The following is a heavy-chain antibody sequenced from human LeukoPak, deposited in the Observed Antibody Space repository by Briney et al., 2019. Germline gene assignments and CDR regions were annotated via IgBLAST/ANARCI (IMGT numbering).Heavy chain of an antibody. D-gene: IGHD3-10*01. J-gene: IGHJ4*02. CDR3: ARDRTVRGGIDY. V-gene: IGHV4-61*02. CDR2: MYISGSTNYNPSLSGST. Sequence: SETLSLTCTVSGGSISSGSYYWSWIRQPAGKGLEWIGRMYISGSTNYNPSLSGSTNYNPSLKSRVTISVDMSREQFSLKLSSVTAADTAVYYCARDRTVRGGIDYWGQGTLVAVSS. CDR1: GGSISSGSYY.